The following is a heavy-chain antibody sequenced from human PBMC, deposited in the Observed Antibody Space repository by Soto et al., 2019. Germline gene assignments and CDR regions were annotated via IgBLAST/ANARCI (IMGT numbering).Heavy chain of an antibody. V-gene: IGHV1-69*18. CDR2: IIPIYGTT. Sequence: QVQLVQSGAEVKKPGSSVKVSCKTSGGTFSTYAISWVRQAPGQGLEWMGMIIPIYGTTNYAQKFQGRVTITADESAKTAYMELTSRRSEDTAVYYCARDQGPDCSGGSCYYYYGMDVWGQGTTVTVSS. D-gene: IGHD2-15*01. J-gene: IGHJ6*02. CDR3: ARDQGPDCSGGSCYYYYGMDV. CDR1: GGTFSTYA.